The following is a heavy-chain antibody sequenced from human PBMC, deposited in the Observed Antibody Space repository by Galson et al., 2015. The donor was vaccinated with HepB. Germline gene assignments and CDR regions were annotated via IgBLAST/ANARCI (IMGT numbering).Heavy chain of an antibody. CDR3: ARVFVVVPAAMFRYMDV. D-gene: IGHD2-2*01. Sequence: SETLSLTCAVYGGSFSGYYWSWIRQPPGKGLEWIGEINHDENTNYNSSLKSRVTISVDAPKNQFSLTVSSLTAADTALYYCARVFVVVPAAMFRYMDVWGEGTTVSVSS. CDR2: INHDENT. CDR1: GGSFSGYY. J-gene: IGHJ6*03. V-gene: IGHV4-34*01.